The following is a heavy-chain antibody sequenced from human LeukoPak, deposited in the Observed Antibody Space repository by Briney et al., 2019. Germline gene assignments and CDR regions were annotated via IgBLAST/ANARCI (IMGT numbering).Heavy chain of an antibody. Sequence: SETLSLTCTVSGGPIISYYWSWIRQPPGKGLEWIGYIYYSGSTNYNPSLKSRVTISVDTSKNQFSLRLRSVTAADTAVYYCARVTGYMVEDYFDSWGQGTLVTVSS. V-gene: IGHV4-59*01. J-gene: IGHJ4*02. D-gene: IGHD6-13*01. CDR3: ARVTGYMVEDYFDS. CDR2: IYYSGST. CDR1: GGPIISYY.